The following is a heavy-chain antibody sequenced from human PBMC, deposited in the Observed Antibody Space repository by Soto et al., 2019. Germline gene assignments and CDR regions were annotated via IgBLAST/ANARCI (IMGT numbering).Heavy chain of an antibody. CDR1: GGSMSSNY. V-gene: IGHV4-59*01. CDR3: ARGGSYGDFFDY. J-gene: IGHJ4*02. Sequence: TLXLTCTFSGGSMSSNYWTWIRQSPGKGLELIGYIYYTGSTKYNPSLTSRVTISLDTYNNQFSLRLTSVTSADTAVYYCARGGSYGDFFDYWGQGAQVTVSS. D-gene: IGHD4-17*01. CDR2: IYYTGST.